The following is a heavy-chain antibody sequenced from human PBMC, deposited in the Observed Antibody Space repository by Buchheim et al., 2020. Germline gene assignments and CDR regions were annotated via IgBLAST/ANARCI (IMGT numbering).Heavy chain of an antibody. CDR3: ARQSLWGVVSYYFDY. Sequence: QVQLQESGPGLVKPSETLSLTCTVSGGFISNNYWSWIRQPPGKGLEWIGYIYYTGSTNYNPSLKSRVTISVDPSKNQFSLKLSSMTAADTAVYYCARQSLWGVVSYYFDYWGQGTL. V-gene: IGHV4-59*01. D-gene: IGHD3-3*01. J-gene: IGHJ4*02. CDR1: GGFISNNY. CDR2: IYYTGST.